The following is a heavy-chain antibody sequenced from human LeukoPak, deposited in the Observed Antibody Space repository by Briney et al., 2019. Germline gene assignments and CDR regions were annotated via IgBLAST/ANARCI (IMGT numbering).Heavy chain of an antibody. CDR2: INPNSGGS. D-gene: IGHD3-22*01. V-gene: IGHV1-2*02. CDR1: GYTFNAYY. Sequence: VASVKVSCKTSGYTFNAYYMHWVRQAPGQGLEWMGWINPNSGGSNYAQKFQGRVTMTSDTSINTAYMELSRLISDDTAVYYCARSADDYYDSSGYEGAFDPWGQGTLVTVSS. CDR3: ARSADDYYDSSGYEGAFDP. J-gene: IGHJ5*02.